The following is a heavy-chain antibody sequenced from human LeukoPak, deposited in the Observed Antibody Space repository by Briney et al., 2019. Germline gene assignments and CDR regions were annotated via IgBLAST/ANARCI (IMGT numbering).Heavy chain of an antibody. J-gene: IGHJ4*02. CDR2: IKQDGSEK. V-gene: IGHV3-7*01. Sequence: GGSLRLSCAASGFTFSNYAMSWVRQAPGKGLEWVANIKQDGSEKYYVDSVKGRFTISRDNAKNSLYLQMNSLRAEDTAVYYCARRYFDYWGQGTLVTVSS. CDR3: ARRYFDY. CDR1: GFTFSNYA.